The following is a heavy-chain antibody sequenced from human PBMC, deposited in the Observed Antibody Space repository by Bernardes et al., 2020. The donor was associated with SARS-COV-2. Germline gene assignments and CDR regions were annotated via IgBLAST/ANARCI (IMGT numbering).Heavy chain of an antibody. D-gene: IGHD2-2*01. CDR2: INPNSGGT. V-gene: IGHV1-2*02. J-gene: IGHJ6*03. CDR3: ARVKRSPNIVVVPAAKMVYYYYMDV. Sequence: ASVKVSCKASGYTFTGYYMHWVRQAPGQGLEWMGWINPNSGGTNYAQKFQGRVTMTRDTSISTAYMELSRLRSDDTAVYYCARVKRSPNIVVVPAAKMVYYYYMDVWGKGTTVTVSS. CDR1: GYTFTGYY.